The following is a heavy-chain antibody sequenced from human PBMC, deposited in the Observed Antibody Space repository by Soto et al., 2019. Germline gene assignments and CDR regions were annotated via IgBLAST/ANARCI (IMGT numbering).Heavy chain of an antibody. CDR3: AKGIAAAIYYYGMDV. D-gene: IGHD6-13*01. CDR1: GFTFSSYA. CDR2: ISYDGSNK. Sequence: PGGSLRLSCAASGFTFSSYAMHWVRQAPGKGLEWVAVISYDGSNKYYADSVKGRFTISRDNSKNTLYLQMNSLRAEDTAVYYCAKGIAAAIYYYGMDVWGQGTTVTVSS. J-gene: IGHJ6*02. V-gene: IGHV3-30-3*01.